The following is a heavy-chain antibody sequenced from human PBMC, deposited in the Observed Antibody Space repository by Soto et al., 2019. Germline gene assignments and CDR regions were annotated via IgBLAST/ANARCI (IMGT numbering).Heavy chain of an antibody. Sequence: TLVNPTQTLTLTCTFSGFSLSTSGVGVGWIRQPPGKALEWLALIYWDDDKRYSPSLKSRLTITKDTSKNQVVLTMTNMDPVDTATYYCAHRTLEVYATHYYYYYMDVWGKGTTVTVS. CDR3: AHRTLEVYATHYYYYYMDV. J-gene: IGHJ6*03. D-gene: IGHD2-8*01. V-gene: IGHV2-5*02. CDR2: IYWDDDK. CDR1: GFSLSTSGVG.